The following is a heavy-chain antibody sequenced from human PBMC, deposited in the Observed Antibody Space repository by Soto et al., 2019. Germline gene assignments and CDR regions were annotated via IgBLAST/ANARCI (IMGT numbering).Heavy chain of an antibody. D-gene: IGHD3-22*01. V-gene: IGHV1-18*01. J-gene: IGHJ3*02. CDR1: GYTFTSYG. CDR3: ATPGREDSSAQQPDAFDI. CDR2: ISAYNGNT. Sequence: ASVKVSCKASGYTFTSYGISWVRQAPGQGLEWMGWISAYNGNTNYAQKLQGRVTMTTDTSTSTAYMELRSLRSDDTAVYYCATPGREDSSAQQPDAFDIWGQGTMVTVSS.